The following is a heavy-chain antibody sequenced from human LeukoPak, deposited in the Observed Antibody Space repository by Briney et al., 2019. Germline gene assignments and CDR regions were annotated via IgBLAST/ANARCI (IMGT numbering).Heavy chain of an antibody. CDR1: GYTFTDYY. Sequence: VASVKVSCKASGYTFTDYYVHWVRQAPGQGFEWMGWSNPKSGGTNYAQRFQGRVTMTRGTSISTVYMELRRLRVDDTAVYYCARDFDTSGYYAGHWGQGTLVTVSS. CDR3: ARDFDTSGYYAGH. CDR2: SNPKSGGT. D-gene: IGHD3-22*01. V-gene: IGHV1-2*02. J-gene: IGHJ4*02.